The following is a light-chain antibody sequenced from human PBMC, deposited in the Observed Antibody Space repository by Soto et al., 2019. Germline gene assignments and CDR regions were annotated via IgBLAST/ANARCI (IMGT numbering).Light chain of an antibody. J-gene: IGKJ5*01. CDR1: QGISSA. V-gene: IGKV1-13*02. Sequence: AIQLTQSPSSLSASVGDRVTITCRASQGISSALAWYQQKPGKAPKLLIYDASSLESGVPSRFSGSGSGTVFTLTLSSLQPENFATYYCQQFNSYPITFGQGTRLEIK. CDR3: QQFNSYPIT. CDR2: DAS.